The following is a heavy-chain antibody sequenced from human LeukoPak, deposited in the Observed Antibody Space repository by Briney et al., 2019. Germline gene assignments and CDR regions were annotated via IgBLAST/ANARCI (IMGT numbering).Heavy chain of an antibody. V-gene: IGHV4-59*08. CDR1: GGSTSSYY. CDR2: IYYSGST. CDR3: ARRTNFDY. D-gene: IGHD1-14*01. J-gene: IGHJ4*02. Sequence: SETLSLTCTVSGGSTSSYYWSWIRQPPGKGLEWIGYIYYSGSTNYNPSLKSRVTISVDTSKNQFSLKLSSVTAADTAVYYCARRTNFDYWGQGTLVTVSS.